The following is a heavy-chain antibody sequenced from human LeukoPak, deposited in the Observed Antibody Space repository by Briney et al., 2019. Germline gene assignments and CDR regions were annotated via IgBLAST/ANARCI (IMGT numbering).Heavy chain of an antibody. CDR2: IYYSGST. J-gene: IGHJ3*02. CDR3: ARDLLAYDAFDI. V-gene: IGHV4-59*01. CDR1: GGSISSYY. Sequence: SETLSLTCTVSGGSISSYYWRWIRQPPGKGLEWIGYIYYSGSTNYNPSLKSRVTISVDPSKNQFSLKLSSVTAADTAVYYCARDLLAYDAFDIWGQGTMVTVSS.